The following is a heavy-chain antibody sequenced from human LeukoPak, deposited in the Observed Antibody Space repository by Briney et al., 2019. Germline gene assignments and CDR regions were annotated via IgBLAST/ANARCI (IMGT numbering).Heavy chain of an antibody. CDR3: GADRRVRGFIGYFDY. V-gene: IGHV3-23*01. CDR2: MMGSGANT. D-gene: IGHD3-10*01. CDR1: GCNISSYA. Sequence: GALRLSCADSGCNISSYAISWVRQAPGEGLEWVSAMMGSGANTSYADAVKGGFAISRDNSKNTPYLQMNSLRAEDAAALYCGADRRVRGFIGYFDYWGQGTMVTVSS. J-gene: IGHJ4*02.